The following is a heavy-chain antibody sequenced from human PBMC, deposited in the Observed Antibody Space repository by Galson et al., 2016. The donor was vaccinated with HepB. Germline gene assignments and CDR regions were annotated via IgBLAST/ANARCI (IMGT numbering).Heavy chain of an antibody. CDR1: GFTFSDYY. Sequence: SLRLSCAASGFTFSDYYMSWIRQAPGKGLEWISYISSSVGTIYYADSVRGRFTISRDSAKNSLYLQMSSLRAEDTAVYYCARAQTTVVTAPFDYWGQGTLVTVSS. D-gene: IGHD4-23*01. V-gene: IGHV3-11*04. CDR3: ARAQTTVVTAPFDY. CDR2: ISSSVGTI. J-gene: IGHJ4*02.